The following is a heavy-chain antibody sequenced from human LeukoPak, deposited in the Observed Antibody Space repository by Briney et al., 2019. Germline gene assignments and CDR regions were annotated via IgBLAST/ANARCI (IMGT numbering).Heavy chain of an antibody. Sequence: GGSLRLSCAASGFTFSSYGMHWVRQAPGKGLEWVAVISYDGSNKYYADSVKGRFTISRDNSKNTLYLQMNSLRAEDTAVYYCLKDPVRRGLTNPSSDSWGQGTLVTVSS. CDR2: ISYDGSNK. J-gene: IGHJ4*02. V-gene: IGHV3-30*18. CDR3: LKDPVRRGLTNPSSDS. CDR1: GFTFSSYG. D-gene: IGHD3-10*01.